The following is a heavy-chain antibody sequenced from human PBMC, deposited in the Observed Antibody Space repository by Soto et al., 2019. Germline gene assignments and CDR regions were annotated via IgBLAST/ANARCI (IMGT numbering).Heavy chain of an antibody. CDR2: IILPFGTA. CDR1: GGTFSNYA. J-gene: IGHJ4*02. D-gene: IGHD1-26*01. CDR3: ERGPYYAGYFDC. Sequence: QVRLVQSGAEVKKPGSSVKVSCKASGGTFSNYAISWVRQAPGQGLEWMGGIILPFGTANYAQKFQGRVTITADESMTTAYMDLSCLRSEDTAVYYCERGPYYAGYFDCWGQGTLVTVSS. V-gene: IGHV1-69*12.